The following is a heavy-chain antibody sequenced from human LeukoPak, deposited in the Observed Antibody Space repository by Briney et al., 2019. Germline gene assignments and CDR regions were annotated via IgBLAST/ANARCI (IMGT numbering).Heavy chain of an antibody. D-gene: IGHD2-15*01. V-gene: IGHV3-23*01. CDR2: IRADAVTT. Sequence: PGGSLRLSCATSGFIFSHHGMNWVRQAPGKGLEWVSGIRADAVTTYYADSVKGRFIISRDNSKNTVYLQMNSLSAEDAAVYYCAKAPVTTCRGAFCYPFDYWGLGTLVTVSS. CDR1: GFIFSHHG. CDR3: AKAPVTTCRGAFCYPFDY. J-gene: IGHJ4*02.